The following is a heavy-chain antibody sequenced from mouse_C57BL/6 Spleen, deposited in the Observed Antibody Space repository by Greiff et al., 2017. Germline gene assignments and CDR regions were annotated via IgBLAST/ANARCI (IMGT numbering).Heavy chain of an antibody. CDR1: GYTFTGYW. CDR2: SLPGSGST. V-gene: IGHV1-9*01. D-gene: IGHD1-2*01. CDR3: ARRRGITTALYWYFDV. J-gene: IGHJ1*03. Sequence: QVQLQQSGAELMKPGASVKLSCKATGYTFTGYWIEWVKQRPGHGLEWIGESLPGSGSTNYNEKFKGKATFTADTSSNTAYMQLSSLTTEDSAIYYCARRRGITTALYWYFDVWGTGTTVTVSS.